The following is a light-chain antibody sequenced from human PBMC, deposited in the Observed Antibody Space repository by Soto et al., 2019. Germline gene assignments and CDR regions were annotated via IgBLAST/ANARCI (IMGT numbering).Light chain of an antibody. V-gene: IGLV2-14*01. CDR1: SSDVGGYNY. Sequence: QSVLTQPASVSGSPGQSITISCTGTSSDVGGYNYVSWYQQHPGKAPKLMIYDVSNWPSGVSNRFSGSKSGNTASLTISGLHAEDEADYYCSSYTNSSPFVFGTRTKVTVL. CDR3: SSYTNSSPFV. J-gene: IGLJ1*01. CDR2: DVS.